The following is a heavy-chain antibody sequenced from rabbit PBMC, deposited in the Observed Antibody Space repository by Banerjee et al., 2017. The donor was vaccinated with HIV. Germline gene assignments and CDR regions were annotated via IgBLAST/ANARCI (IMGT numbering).Heavy chain of an antibody. D-gene: IGHD7-1*01. Sequence: QLKESGGGLVQPGGSLKLSCKASGFDFRDYYMSWVRQAPGKGLEWIGYIDPVFSGRYYASWVNGRFTISSHNAQNTLYLQLNSLTAADTATYFCARVGYTGYDGDEYVMNGYVFKLWGQGTLVTVS. CDR3: ARVGYTGYDGDEYVMNGYVFKL. J-gene: IGHJ4*01. V-gene: IGHV1S7*01. CDR2: IDPVFSGR. CDR1: GFDFRDYY.